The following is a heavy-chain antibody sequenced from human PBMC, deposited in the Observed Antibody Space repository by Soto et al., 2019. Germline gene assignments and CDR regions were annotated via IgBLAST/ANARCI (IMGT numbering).Heavy chain of an antibody. D-gene: IGHD3-3*01. J-gene: IGHJ6*04. V-gene: IGHV4-34*01. Sequence: SETLSLTCTVYDGSFTGFHWTWIRRPPGKGLEWIGEIKHSGSTNYNPSLTRRVTISVDTSKNQFSLKLNSVTATDTAVYYCARGGPFGHYSMDVWGKGTTVTVPS. CDR1: DGSFTGFH. CDR3: ARGGPFGHYSMDV. CDR2: IKHSGST.